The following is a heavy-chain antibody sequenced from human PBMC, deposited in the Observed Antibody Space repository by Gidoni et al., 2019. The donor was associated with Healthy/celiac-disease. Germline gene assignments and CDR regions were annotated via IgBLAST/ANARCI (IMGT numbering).Heavy chain of an antibody. Sequence: QVQLVQSGAEVKKPGSSVKVSCKASGGTFSSYAISWVRQAPGQGLEWMGRIIPILGIANYAQKFQGRVTITADKSTSTAYMELSSLRSEDTAVYYCARASPGHRIAAHYYYYYMDVWGKGTTVTVSS. CDR2: IIPILGIA. CDR3: ARASPGHRIAAHYYYYYMDV. D-gene: IGHD6-13*01. CDR1: GGTFSSYA. J-gene: IGHJ6*03. V-gene: IGHV1-69*04.